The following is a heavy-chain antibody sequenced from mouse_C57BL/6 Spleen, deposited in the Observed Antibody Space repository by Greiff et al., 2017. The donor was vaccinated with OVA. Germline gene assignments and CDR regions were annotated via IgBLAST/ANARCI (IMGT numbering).Heavy chain of an antibody. V-gene: IGHV1-82*01. CDR3: ARGGGSGYNFFDY. CDR2: IYPGDGDT. Sequence: VQLQQSGPELVKPGASVKISCKASGYAFSSSWMNWVKQRPGKGLEWIGRIYPGDGDTNYNGKFKGKATLTADKSSSTAYMQLSSLTSEDSAVYFCARGGGSGYNFFDYWGQGTTLTVSS. J-gene: IGHJ2*01. D-gene: IGHD3-2*02. CDR1: GYAFSSSW.